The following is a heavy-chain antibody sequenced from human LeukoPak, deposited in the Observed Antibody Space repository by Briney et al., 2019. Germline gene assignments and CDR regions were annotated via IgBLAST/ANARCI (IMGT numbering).Heavy chain of an antibody. Sequence: SETLSLTCTVSGGSISSYYWSWIRQPAGKGLEWIGRIYTSGSTNYNPSLKSRVTVSVDTSKNQFSLKLSSVTAADTAVYYCARATYGSGSYYMVDYWGQGTLVTVSS. CDR2: IYTSGST. J-gene: IGHJ4*02. D-gene: IGHD3-10*01. V-gene: IGHV4-4*07. CDR3: ARATYGSGSYYMVDY. CDR1: GGSISSYY.